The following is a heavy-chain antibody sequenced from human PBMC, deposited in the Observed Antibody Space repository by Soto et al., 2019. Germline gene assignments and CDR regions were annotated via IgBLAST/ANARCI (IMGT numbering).Heavy chain of an antibody. D-gene: IGHD4-17*01. CDR3: ATAYGEMRLLDY. CDR2: INPNSGGT. J-gene: IGHJ4*02. V-gene: IGHV1-2*04. Sequence: ASVKVSCKASGYTFTGYYMHWVRQAPGQGLEWMGWINPNSGGTNYAQKFQGWVTMTRDTSISTAYMELSRLRSDDTAVYYCATAYGEMRLLDYWGQGTLVTVSS. CDR1: GYTFTGYY.